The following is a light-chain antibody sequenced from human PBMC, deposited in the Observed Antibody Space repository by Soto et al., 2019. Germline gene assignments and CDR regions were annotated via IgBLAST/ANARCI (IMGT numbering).Light chain of an antibody. Sequence: IQLTQSPSALAASVGDRVNITCRASQSISTYLNWYQQKPGTAPKLLILVASTLPSGVPSRFSGSGSGTDFTITISSLQPEDFSTYYCQQSYSNTQTFGQGTKVDI. CDR1: QSISTY. J-gene: IGKJ1*01. CDR2: VAS. CDR3: QQSYSNTQT. V-gene: IGKV1-39*01.